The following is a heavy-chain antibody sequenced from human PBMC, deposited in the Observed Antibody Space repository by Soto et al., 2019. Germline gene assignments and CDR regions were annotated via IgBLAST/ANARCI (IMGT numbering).Heavy chain of an antibody. J-gene: IGHJ6*02. D-gene: IGHD2-21*02. V-gene: IGHV4-59*01. CDR1: GGTISRYY. CDR3: ARDLWGYCGTDCYPMDV. CDR2: MYNTGST. Sequence: QVQLQESGPGLVKPSETLSLTCTVSGGTISRYYWSWIRQPPVKGLEWIGYMYNTGSTVYNPSFQIRVTISVDTSKNQFSLKLNSVTAADTAVYYCARDLWGYCGTDCYPMDVWGQGTTVTVSS.